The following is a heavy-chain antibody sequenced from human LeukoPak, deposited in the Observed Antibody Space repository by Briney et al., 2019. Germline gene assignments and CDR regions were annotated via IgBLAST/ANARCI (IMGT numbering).Heavy chain of an antibody. CDR1: GFTFSDYY. D-gene: IGHD3-10*01. CDR3: ARDSPGPMVRSRFDY. V-gene: IGHV3-11*01. J-gene: IGHJ4*02. Sequence: GGSLRLSCAASGFTFSDYYMSWIRQAPGKGLEWVSYISSSGSTIYYADSVKGRFTISRDNAKNSLYLQMNSLRAEDTAVYYCARDSPGPMVRSRFDYWGQGTLVTVSS. CDR2: ISSSGSTI.